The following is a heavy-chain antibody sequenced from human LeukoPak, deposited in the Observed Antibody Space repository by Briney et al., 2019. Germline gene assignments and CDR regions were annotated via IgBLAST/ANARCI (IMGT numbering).Heavy chain of an antibody. CDR3: ARDRQGGYSYGYLDY. CDR1: GYTFTGYY. V-gene: IGHV1-46*01. J-gene: IGHJ4*02. Sequence: ASVKVSCKASGYTFTGYYMRWVRQAPGQGLEWMGIINPRGGSISYAQKFQGRVTMTRDTSTSTVYMELSSLRSEDTAVYYCARDRQGGYSYGYLDYWGQGTLVTVSS. CDR2: INPRGGSI. D-gene: IGHD5-18*01.